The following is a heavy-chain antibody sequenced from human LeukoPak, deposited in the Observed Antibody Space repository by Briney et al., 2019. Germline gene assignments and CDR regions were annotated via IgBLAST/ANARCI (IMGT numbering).Heavy chain of an antibody. D-gene: IGHD3-10*01. CDR1: GFTFRYYA. Sequence: GGSLRLSCAASGFTFRYYAMHWVRQASGKGLEWVAVISNDGSIQYYTDSVRGGFIISRDDSKNRMYLQMNSLRVDDTALYYCARGPDPVVRGPRRAFDLWGQGTRVTVSS. CDR2: ISNDGSIQ. CDR3: ARGPDPVVRGPRRAFDL. J-gene: IGHJ3*01. V-gene: IGHV3-30-3*01.